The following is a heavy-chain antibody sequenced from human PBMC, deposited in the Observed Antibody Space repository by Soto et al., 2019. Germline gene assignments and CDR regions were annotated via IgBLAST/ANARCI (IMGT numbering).Heavy chain of an antibody. V-gene: IGHV1-69*01. CDR3: GIADRAMPTLVEFDP. D-gene: IGHD2-2*01. CDR1: GGTFSSYA. CDR2: IIPIFGTA. J-gene: IGHJ5*02. Sequence: QVQLVQSGAEVKKPGSSVKVSCKASGGTFSSYAISWVRQAPGQGLEWRGGIIPIFGTANHAQKFQGRVKITGDESTSTAYMELSSLRSEDTAVYYCGIADRAMPTLVEFDPWGQGTLVTVSS.